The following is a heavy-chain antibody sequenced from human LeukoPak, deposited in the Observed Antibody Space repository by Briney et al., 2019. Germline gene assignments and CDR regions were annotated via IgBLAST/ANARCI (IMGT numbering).Heavy chain of an antibody. V-gene: IGHV1-69*13. CDR1: GGTFSSYA. D-gene: IGHD2-21*02. CDR2: IIPIFGTA. Sequence: GASVKVSCKASGGTFSSYAISWVRQAPGQGLEWMGGIIPIFGTANYAQKFQGRVTITVDESTSTAYMELSSLRSEDTAVYYCAKDHMTAEDYYGMDVWGQGTTVTVSS. CDR3: AKDHMTAEDYYGMDV. J-gene: IGHJ6*02.